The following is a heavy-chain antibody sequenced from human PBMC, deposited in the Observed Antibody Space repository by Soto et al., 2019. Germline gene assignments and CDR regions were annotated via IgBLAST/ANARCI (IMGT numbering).Heavy chain of an antibody. D-gene: IGHD1-26*01. J-gene: IGHJ5*02. CDR2: IYYSGST. V-gene: IGHV4-59*01. Sequence: ETLSLTCPVSVGSISSYYWSWIRQPPGKGLEWIGYIYYSGSTNYNPSLKSRVTISVDTSKNQFSLKLSSVTAADTAVYYCARLGRGNWFDPWGQGTLVTVSS. CDR1: VGSISSYY. CDR3: ARLGRGNWFDP.